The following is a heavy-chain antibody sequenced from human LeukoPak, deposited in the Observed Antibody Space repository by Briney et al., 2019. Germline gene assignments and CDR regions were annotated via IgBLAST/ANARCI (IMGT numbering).Heavy chain of an antibody. CDR2: INSDGSST. J-gene: IGHJ4*02. CDR1: GFTFSNYW. D-gene: IGHD2-15*01. Sequence: GGSLRLSCAASGFTFSNYWVHWVRQAPGKGLVWVSRINSDGSSTSYADSVKGRFTISRDNAKNTLYMQMNSLRAEDTAVYYCARGGSGANDYWGQGTLVTVSS. CDR3: ARGGSGANDY. V-gene: IGHV3-74*01.